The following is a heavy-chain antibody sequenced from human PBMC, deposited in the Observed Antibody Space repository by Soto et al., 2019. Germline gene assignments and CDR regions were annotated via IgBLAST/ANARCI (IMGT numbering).Heavy chain of an antibody. CDR3: ARELTVGATADY. Sequence: EVHLVESGGGLVQPGGSLRLSCAASGFTFSNYWMTWVRLFPGKGLEWVADIQQDGSEKYYVDSVKGRFTISRDNAKNSLYLQMNSLRAEDTAVYFCARELTVGATADYWGQGTLVTVSS. CDR1: GFTFSNYW. V-gene: IGHV3-7*03. J-gene: IGHJ4*02. CDR2: IQQDGSEK. D-gene: IGHD1-26*01.